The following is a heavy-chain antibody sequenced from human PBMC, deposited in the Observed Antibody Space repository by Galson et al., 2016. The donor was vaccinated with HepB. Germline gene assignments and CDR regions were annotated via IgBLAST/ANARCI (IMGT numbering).Heavy chain of an antibody. CDR3: ATAGYSRGWYPWFDP. CDR2: FDPEDGET. Sequence: VKVSCKVFGSALTEVSMHWLRQTPGRGLEWMGGFDPEDGETVYSQNFQGRVTMTEDTSTDTAYMEMSSLRSEDTAVYFCATAGYSRGWYPWFDPWGQGTLVTVSS. CDR1: GSALTEVS. D-gene: IGHD6-19*01. J-gene: IGHJ5*02. V-gene: IGHV1-24*01.